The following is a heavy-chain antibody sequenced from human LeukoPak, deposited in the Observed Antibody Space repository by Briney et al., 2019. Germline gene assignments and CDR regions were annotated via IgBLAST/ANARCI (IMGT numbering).Heavy chain of an antibody. V-gene: IGHV4-59*08. D-gene: IGHD3-10*01. Sequence: SETLTLTCTVSGGSMSNYYCSWIRQPPGKGLEWIGYVSYTGSTDYNPSLRSRVIVSIDTSKNQLSLIVTFVTAADTAVYYCARSVGRGSYFDSWGRG. CDR3: ARSVGRGSYFDS. J-gene: IGHJ4*02. CDR1: GGSMSNYY. CDR2: VSYTGST.